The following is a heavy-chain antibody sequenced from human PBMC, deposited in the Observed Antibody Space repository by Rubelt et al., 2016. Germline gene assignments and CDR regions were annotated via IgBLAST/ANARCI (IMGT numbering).Heavy chain of an antibody. CDR1: GFTFSSYW. V-gene: IGHV3-74*01. D-gene: IGHD4-17*01. J-gene: IGHJ4*02. CDR2: INSDGSST. CDR3: ARVGADDYGDYVGFDY. Sequence: GFTFSSYWMHWVRQAPGKGLVWVSRINSDGSSTSYADSVKGRFTISRDNAKNTLYLQMNSLRAEDTAVYYCARVGADDYGDYVGFDYWGQGTLVTVSS.